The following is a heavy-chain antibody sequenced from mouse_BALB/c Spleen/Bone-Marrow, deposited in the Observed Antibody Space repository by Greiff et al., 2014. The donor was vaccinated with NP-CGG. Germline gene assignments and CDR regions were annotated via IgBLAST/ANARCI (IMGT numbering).Heavy chain of an antibody. Sequence: EVKLMESGGGLVQPGGSLKLSCAASGFDFRRYWMNWVRQAPGKGLEWIGEINPDSSTINYTPSLKDKFFISRDNAKNTLYLQMSKVRSEDTALYYCARNGYCGWSANWGQGTLVTVSA. J-gene: IGHJ3*01. D-gene: IGHD2-3*01. CDR1: GFDFRRYW. CDR3: ARNGYCGWSAN. CDR2: INPDSSTI. V-gene: IGHV4-1*02.